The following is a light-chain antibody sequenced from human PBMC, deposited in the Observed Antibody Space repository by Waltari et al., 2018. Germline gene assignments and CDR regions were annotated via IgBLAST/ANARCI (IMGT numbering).Light chain of an antibody. CDR3: QHYGTSPPYP. J-gene: IGKJ2*01. CDR2: AAS. V-gene: IGKV3-20*01. Sequence: EIVLTQSPGPLSWPPGERANLACRASQSIRSAYLAWYQQRPGQAPRLLMYAASTRATGTPDRFSGNGFGTDFTLPIRGLEPEDFAVYYCQHYGTSPPYPFGQGTKLEIK. CDR1: QSIRSAY.